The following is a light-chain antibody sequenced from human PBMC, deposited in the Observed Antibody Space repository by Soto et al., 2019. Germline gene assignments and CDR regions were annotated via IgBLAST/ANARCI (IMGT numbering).Light chain of an antibody. Sequence: EGLITLVPTTLSVSPGDRTTLSCRVSQSISSNLAWYQQKPGQAPRLLIYHAIARATGIPARFSVSGSGTEFALTISSLQSEDFAVYVCQQYNNWPPITFGQGTKVDIK. CDR1: QSISSN. J-gene: IGKJ1*01. CDR2: HAI. V-gene: IGKV3-15*01. CDR3: QQYNNWPPIT.